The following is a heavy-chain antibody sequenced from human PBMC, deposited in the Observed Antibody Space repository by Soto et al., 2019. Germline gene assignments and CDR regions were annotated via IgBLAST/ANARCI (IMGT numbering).Heavy chain of an antibody. CDR1: GYSFTSYW. D-gene: IGHD3-10*01. J-gene: IGHJ5*02. CDR2: IYPGDSDT. CDR3: ARRGDGSGSYYSGWLGFDP. V-gene: IGHV5-51*01. Sequence: GESLKISCKGSGYSFTSYWIGWVRQMPGKGLEWMGIIYPGDSDTRYSPSFQGQVTISADKSISTAYLQWSSLKASDTAMYYCARRGDGSGSYYSGWLGFDPWGQGTLVTVSS.